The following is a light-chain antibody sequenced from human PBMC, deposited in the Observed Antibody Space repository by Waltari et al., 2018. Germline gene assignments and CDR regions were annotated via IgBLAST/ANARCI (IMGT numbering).Light chain of an antibody. J-gene: IGLJ2*01. CDR1: SSDVGSYNL. CDR3: CSYAGASTHVV. CDR2: EVT. Sequence: QSALTPPASVSGSPGQSITISCPGTSSDVGSYNLVSWYQQHPGKAPKLMIYEVTKRPSGVSNRFSGSKSGNTASLTISGLQAEDESDYYCCSYAGASTHVVFGGGTKVTVL. V-gene: IGLV2-23*02.